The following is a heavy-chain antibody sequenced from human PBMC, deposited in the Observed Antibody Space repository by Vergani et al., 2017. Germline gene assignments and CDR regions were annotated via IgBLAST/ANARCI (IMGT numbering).Heavy chain of an antibody. CDR2: IWYDGSNK. J-gene: IGHJ6*02. V-gene: IGHV3-33*01. CDR3: ARLQGIQLWPHGVYYYYGMDV. D-gene: IGHD5-18*01. CDR1: GFTFSSYG. Sequence: QVQLVESGGGVVQPGRSLRLSCAASGFTFSSYGMHWVRQAPGKGLEWVAVIWYDGSNKYYADSVKGRFTISRDNSKNTLYLQMNSLRAEDTAVYYCARLQGIQLWPHGVYYYYGMDVWGQGTTVTVSS.